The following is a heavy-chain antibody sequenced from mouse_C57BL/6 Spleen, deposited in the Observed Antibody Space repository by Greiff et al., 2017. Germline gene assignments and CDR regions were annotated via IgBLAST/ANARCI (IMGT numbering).Heavy chain of an antibody. CDR2: FYPGRGSI. CDR3: ARHEGDYGSSSYYAMDY. CDR1: GYTFTEYT. V-gene: IGHV1-62-2*01. Sequence: VQLQQSGAELVKPGASVKLSCKASGYTFTEYTIHWVKQRSGQGLEWIGWFYPGRGSIKYNEKFKDKATLNADKSPSTVYMELSRLTSEDSAVYFCARHEGDYGSSSYYAMDYWGQGTSVTVSS. D-gene: IGHD1-1*01. J-gene: IGHJ4*01.